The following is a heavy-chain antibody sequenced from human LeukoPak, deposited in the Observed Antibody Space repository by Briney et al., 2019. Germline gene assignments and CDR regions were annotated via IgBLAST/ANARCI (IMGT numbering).Heavy chain of an antibody. Sequence: ETLSLTCAVYGGSFSGYYWSWIRQPPGKGLEWIGEINHSGSTNYNPSLKSRVTISVDTSKNQFSLKLSSVTAADTAVYYCARGRSSSWYFGQSEFDYWGQGTLVTVSS. CDR2: INHSGST. D-gene: IGHD6-13*01. CDR1: GGSFSGYY. J-gene: IGHJ4*02. CDR3: ARGRSSSWYFGQSEFDY. V-gene: IGHV4-34*01.